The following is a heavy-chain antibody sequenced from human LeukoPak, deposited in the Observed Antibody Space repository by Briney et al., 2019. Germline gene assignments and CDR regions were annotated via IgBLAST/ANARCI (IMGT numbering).Heavy chain of an antibody. CDR3: ARDVGAIAAAGQVVDY. CDR2: ISYDGSNK. J-gene: IGHJ4*02. D-gene: IGHD6-13*01. V-gene: IGHV3-30-3*01. Sequence: GGSLRLSCAASGFTFSSYAMHWVRQAPGKGLEWVAVISYDGSNKYYADSVKGRFTISRDNSKNTLYLQMNSLRAEDTAVYYCARDVGAIAAAGQVVDYWGQGTLVTVSS. CDR1: GFTFSSYA.